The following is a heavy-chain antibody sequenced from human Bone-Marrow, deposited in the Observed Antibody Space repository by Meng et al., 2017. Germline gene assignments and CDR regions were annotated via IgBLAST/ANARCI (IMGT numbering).Heavy chain of an antibody. Sequence: GGSLRLSCAACGFTFSSYDMHWVRQATGKGLEWVSAIGTAGDTYYPGSVKGQFTISRENAKNSLYLQMNSLRAEDTAVYYCATKLKTTVVTPVDYWGQGTLVTVSS. CDR3: ATKLKTTVVTPVDY. J-gene: IGHJ4*02. CDR2: IGTAGDT. V-gene: IGHV3-13*03. CDR1: GFTFSSYD. D-gene: IGHD4-23*01.